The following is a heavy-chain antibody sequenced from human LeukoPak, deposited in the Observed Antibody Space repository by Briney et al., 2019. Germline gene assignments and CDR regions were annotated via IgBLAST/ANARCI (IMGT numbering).Heavy chain of an antibody. V-gene: IGHV3-21*01. J-gene: IGHJ5*02. D-gene: IGHD4-23*01. CDR1: GFTFGSYN. Sequence: GGSLRLSCAASGFTFGSYNMMWVRQAPGKGLEWVSSISFSSSDIHYADSVKGRFTISRDNAEKSLYLQMNSLRAEDTAVYYCASLISYGGPSWGQGTLVIVSS. CDR3: ASLISYGGPS. CDR2: ISFSSSDI.